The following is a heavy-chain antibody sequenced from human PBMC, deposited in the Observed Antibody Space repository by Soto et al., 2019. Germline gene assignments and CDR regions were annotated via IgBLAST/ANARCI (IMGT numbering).Heavy chain of an antibody. CDR2: IYYSGST. Sequence: SETLSLTCTVSGGSISSSSYYWGWIRQPPGKGLEWIGSIYYSGSTYYNPSLKSRVTISVDTSKNQFSLKLSPVTAADTAVYYCARRIATTVTTFWYFDLWGRGTLVTVSS. J-gene: IGHJ2*01. V-gene: IGHV4-39*01. CDR1: GGSISSSSYY. CDR3: ARRIATTVTTFWYFDL. D-gene: IGHD4-17*01.